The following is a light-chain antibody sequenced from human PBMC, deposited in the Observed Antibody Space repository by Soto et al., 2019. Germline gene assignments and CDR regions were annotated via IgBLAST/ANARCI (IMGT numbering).Light chain of an antibody. J-gene: IGKJ3*01. V-gene: IGKV3-20*01. CDR2: DAS. CDR1: QSVSSNN. CDR3: HQYGRSPVT. Sequence: EIVLTQSPGTLSLSPGDRATLSCRASQSVSSNNLAWYQQKPDQAPRLLIFDASSRTTGIPDRFSGSGSGTDFTLTISRLEPEDFAVYYCHQYGRSPVTFGPGTKVDS.